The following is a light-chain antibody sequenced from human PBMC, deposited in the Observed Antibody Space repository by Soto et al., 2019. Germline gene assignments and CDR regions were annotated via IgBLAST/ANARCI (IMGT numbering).Light chain of an antibody. CDR3: QQRRIWPLT. Sequence: IVLTQSPATLSLSLGERATLSCRASQSVSSNLAWYQQKPGQPPRLLIYDASNRATGIPARFSGSGPGTDFTLTISSLEPEDFAVYYCQQRRIWPLTFGGGTKVEIK. CDR2: DAS. CDR1: QSVSSN. J-gene: IGKJ4*01. V-gene: IGKV3-11*01.